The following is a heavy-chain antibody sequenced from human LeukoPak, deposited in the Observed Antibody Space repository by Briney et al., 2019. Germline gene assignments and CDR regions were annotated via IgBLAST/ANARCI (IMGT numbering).Heavy chain of an antibody. CDR2: FYHAGNS. D-gene: IGHD2/OR15-2a*01. V-gene: IGHV4-59*11. Sequence: PSETLSHTCTVSGGPITSHFWSWIRQPPGEGLEWIGNFYHAGNSNLNPSLKSRVTMSIDTSKNQFSLKLRSMTAADTAVYYCARDGPTSTAPFDYWGQGTLVTVSS. CDR1: GGPITSHF. J-gene: IGHJ4*02. CDR3: ARDGPTSTAPFDY.